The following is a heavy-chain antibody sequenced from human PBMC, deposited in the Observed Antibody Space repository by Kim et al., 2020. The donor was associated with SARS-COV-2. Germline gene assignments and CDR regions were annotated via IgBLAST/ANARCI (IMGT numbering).Heavy chain of an antibody. V-gene: IGHV3-30*04. CDR1: GLYV. CDR3: ATEGGTSGRCGYFDY. D-gene: IGHD5-12*01. CDR2: MSFDGFSK. Sequence: GGSLRLSCVTSGLYVIHWVRQAPGKGLAWVAAMSFDGFSKYFADSVKGRFTISRDDARNTVWLQLNNLRDDDSAMYYCATEGGTSGRCGYFDYWSQGTLV. J-gene: IGHJ4*02.